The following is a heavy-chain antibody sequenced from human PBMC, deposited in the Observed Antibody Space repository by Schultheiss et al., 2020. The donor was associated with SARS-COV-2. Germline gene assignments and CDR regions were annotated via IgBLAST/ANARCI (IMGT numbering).Heavy chain of an antibody. CDR3: ARNCGGDCYSSLAFDI. CDR2: INHSGST. J-gene: IGHJ3*02. Sequence: SETLSLTCAVYGGSISSYYWSWIRQPPGKGLEWIGEINHSGSTNYNPSLKSRVTISVDTSKNQFSLKLSSVTAADTAVYYCARNCGGDCYSSLAFDIWGQGTMVTVSS. V-gene: IGHV4-34*01. CDR1: GGSISSYY. D-gene: IGHD2-21*02.